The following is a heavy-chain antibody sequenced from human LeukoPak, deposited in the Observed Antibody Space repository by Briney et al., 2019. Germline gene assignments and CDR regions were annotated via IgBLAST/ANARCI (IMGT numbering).Heavy chain of an antibody. V-gene: IGHV4-59*01. Sequence: LETLSLTCTVSGGSISSYYWSWIRQPPGKGLEWIGYIYYSGSTNYNPSLKSRVTISVDTSKNQFSLKLSSVTAADTAVYYCARVYDSSGYYDKFFDYWGQGTLVTVSS. D-gene: IGHD3-22*01. CDR2: IYYSGST. CDR1: GGSISSYY. J-gene: IGHJ4*02. CDR3: ARVYDSSGYYDKFFDY.